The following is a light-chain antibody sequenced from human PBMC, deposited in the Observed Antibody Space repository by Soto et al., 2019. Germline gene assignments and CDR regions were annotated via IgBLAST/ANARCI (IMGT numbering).Light chain of an antibody. CDR3: CSDAGRSPMP. CDR1: SSDVGGYNY. J-gene: IGLJ3*02. V-gene: IGLV2-11*01. CDR2: DVN. Sequence: QSALTQPRSVSGSPGQSVTISCTGTSSDVGGYNYVSWYQQHQGKAPKVMIYDVNKRPSGVPDRSSGSKSGNTASLTISGLQAEDEDDYYCCSDAGRSPMPFGGGTKVTVL.